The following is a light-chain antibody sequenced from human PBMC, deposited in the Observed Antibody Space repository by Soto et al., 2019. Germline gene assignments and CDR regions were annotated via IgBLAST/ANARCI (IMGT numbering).Light chain of an antibody. Sequence: EIVLTQSPGTLSLSPGERGTLSCRASQNLGTLYLAWFQQKSGQAPRLLIYSASRRATGIPDRFTGSGSGTEFTLTISSLQSEDFAVYYCQQYNNWPPSIIFGQGTRLEIK. CDR2: SAS. V-gene: IGKV3D-15*01. J-gene: IGKJ5*01. CDR1: QNLGTLY. CDR3: QQYNNWPPSII.